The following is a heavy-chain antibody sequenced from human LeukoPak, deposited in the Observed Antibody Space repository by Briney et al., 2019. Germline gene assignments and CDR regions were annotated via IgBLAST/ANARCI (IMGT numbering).Heavy chain of an antibody. J-gene: IGHJ4*02. D-gene: IGHD3-22*01. CDR3: ARLLIAARLGYYYDSSGYYYIFDY. Sequence: SETLSLTCTVSGYSISSGYYWGWIRQPPGKGLEWIGSIYHSGSTYYNPSLKSRVTISVDTSKNQFSLKLSSVTAADTAVYYCARLLIAARLGYYYDSSGYYYIFDYWGQGTLVTVSS. CDR2: IYHSGST. CDR1: GYSISSGYY. V-gene: IGHV4-38-2*02.